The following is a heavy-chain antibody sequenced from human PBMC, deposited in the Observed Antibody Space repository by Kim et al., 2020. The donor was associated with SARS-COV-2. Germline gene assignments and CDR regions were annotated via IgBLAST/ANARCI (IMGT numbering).Heavy chain of an antibody. Sequence: ASVKVSCKTSGYTFTSYAIHWVRQAPGQRLEWMGWINAGNGNTEYSQKFQGRVTITRDTSASTAYMELSSLRSEDTALYYCARVWGYCSGGSCPLGYWGQ. D-gene: IGHD2-15*01. CDR1: GYTFTSYA. J-gene: IGHJ4*02. CDR2: INAGNGNT. CDR3: ARVWGYCSGGSCPLGY. V-gene: IGHV1-3*01.